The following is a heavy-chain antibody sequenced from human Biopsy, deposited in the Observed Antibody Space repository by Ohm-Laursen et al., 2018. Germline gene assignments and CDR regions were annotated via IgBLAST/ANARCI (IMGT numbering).Heavy chain of an antibody. CDR2: ISWSSGTI. CDR1: GFRFDDYA. V-gene: IGHV3-9*01. Sequence: SLRLSCAASGFRFDDYAMQWVRQAPGKGLEWVSGISWSSGTIGYADSVKGRFSIFRDNAKHSLYLQMNSLRAEDTALYYCAKDLGQVTAAIGYWGQGTLVTVSS. CDR3: AKDLGQVTAAIGY. J-gene: IGHJ4*02. D-gene: IGHD2-21*02.